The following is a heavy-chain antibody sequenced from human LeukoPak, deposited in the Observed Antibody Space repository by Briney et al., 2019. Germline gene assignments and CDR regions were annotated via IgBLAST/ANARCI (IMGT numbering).Heavy chain of an antibody. J-gene: IGHJ4*02. Sequence: SGGSLRLSCAASGFTFSNVWMSWVRQAPGKGLEWVGRIKSKTDGGTTDYAAPVKGRFTILRDDSRNTLYLQMNSLKTEDSAVYYCTTGLPPYYDFWSGYFYYWGQGTLVTVSS. CDR2: IKSKTDGGTT. CDR1: GFTFSNVW. D-gene: IGHD3-3*01. V-gene: IGHV3-15*01. CDR3: TTGLPPYYDFWSGYFYY.